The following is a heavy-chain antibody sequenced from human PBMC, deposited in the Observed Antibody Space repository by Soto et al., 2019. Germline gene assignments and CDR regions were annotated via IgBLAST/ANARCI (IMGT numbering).Heavy chain of an antibody. Sequence: DVQLLESGGHLVQPGGSLRLSCAASGFTFSSYAMSWVRQAPGKGLEWVSSVSAGGDMTYYSDSVKGRFTISRDNSNNALFLQLISLRIEETALYYCARGDRGGSGSPASYYCSGLDVWGQGTTVTVS. V-gene: IGHV3-23*01. D-gene: IGHD3-10*01. CDR2: VSAGGDMT. J-gene: IGHJ6*02. CDR1: GFTFSSYA. CDR3: ARGDRGGSGSPASYYCSGLDV.